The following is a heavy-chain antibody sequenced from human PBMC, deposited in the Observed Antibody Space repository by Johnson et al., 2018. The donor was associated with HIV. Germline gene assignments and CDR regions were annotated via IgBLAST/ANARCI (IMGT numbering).Heavy chain of an antibody. CDR2: ISWNSGSI. J-gene: IGHJ3*02. D-gene: IGHD2-21*01. V-gene: IGHV3-9*01. CDR1: GFTFDDYA. Sequence: VYLVESGGGLVQPGRSLRLSCAASGFTFDDYAMHWVRQAPGKGLEWVSGISWNSGSIGYADSVKGRFTISRDNAKNSLYLQMNSLRAEDTALYYCARDRLPDAFDIWGQGTMVTVSS. CDR3: ARDRLPDAFDI.